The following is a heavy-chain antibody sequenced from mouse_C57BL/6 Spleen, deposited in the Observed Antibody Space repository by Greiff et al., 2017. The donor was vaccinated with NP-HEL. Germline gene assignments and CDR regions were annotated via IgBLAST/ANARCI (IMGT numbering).Heavy chain of an antibody. CDR2: IYPRSGNT. CDR3: ARGGDYYDYGLFAY. D-gene: IGHD2-4*01. CDR1: GYTFTSYG. Sequence: QVHVKQSGAELARPGASVKLSCKASGYTFTSYGISWVKQRTGQGLEWIGEIYPRSGNTYYNEKFKGKATLTADKSSSTAYMELRSLTSEDSAVYFCARGGDYYDYGLFAYWGQGTLVTVSA. V-gene: IGHV1-81*01. J-gene: IGHJ3*01.